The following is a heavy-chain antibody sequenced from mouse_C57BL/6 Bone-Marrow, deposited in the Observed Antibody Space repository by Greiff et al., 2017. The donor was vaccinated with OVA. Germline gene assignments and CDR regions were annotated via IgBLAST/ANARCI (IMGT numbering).Heavy chain of an antibody. Sequence: VKLMESGAELVRPGTSVKVSCKASGYAFTNYLIEWVKQRPGQGLEWIGVINPGSGGTNYNEKFKGKATLTADKSSSTAYMQLSSLTSEDSAVYFCARAPAYDYGSPAWFAYWGQGTLVTVSA. J-gene: IGHJ3*01. CDR1: GYAFTNYL. CDR3: ARAPAYDYGSPAWFAY. CDR2: INPGSGGT. D-gene: IGHD1-1*01. V-gene: IGHV1-54*01.